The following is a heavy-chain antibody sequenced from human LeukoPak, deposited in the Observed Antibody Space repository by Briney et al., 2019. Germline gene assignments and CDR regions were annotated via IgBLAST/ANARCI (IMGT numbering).Heavy chain of an antibody. CDR2: IRNKANSYTT. Sequence: PGGSLRLSCAASGFTFSDHYMDWVRQAPGKGLEWVGRIRNKANSYTTEYAASVKGRVTISRDDSKNSLYLQMNSLKTEDTAVYYCARASTGNDYWGQGTLVTVSS. CDR3: ARASTGNDY. J-gene: IGHJ4*02. D-gene: IGHD1-14*01. CDR1: GFTFSDHY. V-gene: IGHV3-72*01.